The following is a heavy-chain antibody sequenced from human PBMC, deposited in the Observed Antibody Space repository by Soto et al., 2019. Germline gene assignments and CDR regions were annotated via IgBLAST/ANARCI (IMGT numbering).Heavy chain of an antibody. V-gene: IGHV1-69*06. J-gene: IGHJ4*02. CDR3: ARSSTTYSYQSSPYWPDKELDI. CDR1: GDTFSSHA. CDR2: IIPIFDAR. Sequence: GASVKVSCKASGDTFSSHALSWVRQAPGQGLEWMGGIIPIFDARTYAQKFQGRVTISADKSTKTGYMELSSLTSEGTAVYYCARSSTTYSYQSSPYWPDKELDIWGQGTLVTVSS. D-gene: IGHD3-16*01.